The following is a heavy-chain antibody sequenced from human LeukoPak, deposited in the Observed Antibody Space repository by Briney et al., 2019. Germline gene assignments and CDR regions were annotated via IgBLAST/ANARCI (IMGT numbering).Heavy chain of an antibody. CDR2: IYPGDSDT. CDR1: GYSFTSYW. CDR3: ARNPPPADYYDSSGYLTRDDAFDI. Sequence: GESLKISCKGSGYSFTSYWIGWVRQMPGKGLERMGIIYPGDSDTRYSPSFQGQVTISADKSISTAYLQWSSLKASDTAMYYCARNPPPADYYDSSGYLTRDDAFDIWGQGTMVTVSS. V-gene: IGHV5-51*01. J-gene: IGHJ3*02. D-gene: IGHD3-22*01.